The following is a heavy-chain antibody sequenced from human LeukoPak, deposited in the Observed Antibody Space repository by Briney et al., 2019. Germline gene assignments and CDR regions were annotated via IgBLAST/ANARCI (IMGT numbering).Heavy chain of an antibody. Sequence: SETLSLTCNVSGGSISSGGYYWSWIRQHPGKGLEWIGYIYYSGSTYYNPSLKSRVTISVDRSKNQFSLKLSSVTAADTAVYYCARAVIVVVPAVDAFDIWGQGTMVTVSS. D-gene: IGHD2-2*01. V-gene: IGHV4-31*03. CDR1: GGSISSGGYY. J-gene: IGHJ3*02. CDR3: ARAVIVVVPAVDAFDI. CDR2: IYYSGST.